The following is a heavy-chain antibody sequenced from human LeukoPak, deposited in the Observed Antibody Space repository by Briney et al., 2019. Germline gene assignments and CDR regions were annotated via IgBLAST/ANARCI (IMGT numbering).Heavy chain of an antibody. Sequence: GSSVKVSXKASGGTFSSYAISWVRQAPGQGLEWMGGIIPIFGTANYAQKFQGRVTITTDESTSTAYMELSSLRSEDTAVYYCARYVVSGYSYGYARKGWFDPWGQGTLVTVSS. J-gene: IGHJ5*02. CDR2: IIPIFGTA. CDR3: ARYVVSGYSYGYARKGWFDP. D-gene: IGHD5-18*01. CDR1: GGTFSSYA. V-gene: IGHV1-69*05.